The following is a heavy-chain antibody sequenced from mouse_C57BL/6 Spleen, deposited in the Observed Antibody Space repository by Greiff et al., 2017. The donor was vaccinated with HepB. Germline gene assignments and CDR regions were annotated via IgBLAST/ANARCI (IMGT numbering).Heavy chain of an antibody. V-gene: IGHV1-54*01. D-gene: IGHD4-1*01. J-gene: IGHJ4*01. CDR2: INPGSGGT. Sequence: QVQLQQSGAELVRPGTSVKVSCKASGYAFTNYLIEWVKQRPGQGLEWIGVINPGSGGTNYNEKFKGKATLTADKSSSTAYMQLSSLTSEDSAVYFCARFQTGKDAMDYWGQETSDTVTS. CDR3: ARFQTGKDAMDY. CDR1: GYAFTNYL.